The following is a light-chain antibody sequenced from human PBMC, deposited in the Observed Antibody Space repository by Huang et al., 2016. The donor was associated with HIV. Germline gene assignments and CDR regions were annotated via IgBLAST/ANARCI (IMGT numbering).Light chain of an antibody. Sequence: EIVMTQSPATLSVSPGERATLSCRASQRVSSNLAWYQQKPGQAPRLLIYGASTRATGIPARFSGSGSGTEFTLTISILQSEDFAVYYCQQYNNWPPKITFGQGTRLEIK. J-gene: IGKJ5*01. CDR2: GAS. CDR1: QRVSSN. CDR3: QQYNNWPPKIT. V-gene: IGKV3-15*01.